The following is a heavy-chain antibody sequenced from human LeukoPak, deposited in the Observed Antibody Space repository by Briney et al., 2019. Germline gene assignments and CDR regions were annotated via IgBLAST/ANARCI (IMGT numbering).Heavy chain of an antibody. J-gene: IGHJ2*01. D-gene: IGHD1-14*01. CDR2: INPNSGGT. V-gene: IGHV1-2*02. Sequence: GASVKVPCKASGYTFTGYYIHWVRQAPGQGLEWMGWINPNSGGTNYAQKFQDRVTMTRDTSISTAYMELSRLKSDDTAVYYCVRPLTTSGWYFDLWGRGTLVTVSS. CDR3: VRPLTTSGWYFDL. CDR1: GYTFTGYY.